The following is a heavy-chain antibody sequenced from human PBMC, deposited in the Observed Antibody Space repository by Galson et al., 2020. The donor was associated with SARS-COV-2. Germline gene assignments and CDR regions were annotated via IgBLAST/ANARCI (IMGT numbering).Heavy chain of an antibody. CDR1: GFTFSSHG. D-gene: IGHD3-10*01. CDR2: ISYDGSNT. CDR3: AKDREQLLLWFGELSPFDY. V-gene: IGHV3-30*18. J-gene: IGHJ4*02. Sequence: GESLKISCAASGFTFSSHGMHWVRQAPGKGLEWVAVISYDGSNTYYADSVKGRFTISRDNSKNTLYLQMNSLRAEDTAVYYCAKDREQLLLWFGELSPFDYWGQGTLVTVSS.